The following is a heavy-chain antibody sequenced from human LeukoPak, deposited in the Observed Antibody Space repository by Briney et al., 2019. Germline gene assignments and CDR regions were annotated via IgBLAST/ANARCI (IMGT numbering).Heavy chain of an antibody. Sequence: ASVKVSCKASGGTFSSYAISWVRQAPGQGLEWMGGIIPIFGTANYAQKFQGRVTITTDESTSTAYMELSSLRSEDTAVYYCAQTYYYGSGGYYDAFDIWGQGQWSPSLQ. CDR1: GGTFSSYA. V-gene: IGHV1-69*05. CDR2: IIPIFGTA. CDR3: AQTYYYGSGGYYDAFDI. D-gene: IGHD3-10*01. J-gene: IGHJ3*02.